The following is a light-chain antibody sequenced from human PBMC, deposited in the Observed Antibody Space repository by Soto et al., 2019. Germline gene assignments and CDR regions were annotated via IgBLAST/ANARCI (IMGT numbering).Light chain of an antibody. Sequence: QFVLTQPASVSGSPGQSIAISCTGTSSDVGGYNYVSWYQQHPGKAPKLIIYDVTNRPSGVSNRFSGSKSGNTASLTISGLQAEHEADYYCSSYTSSSTYVFGTSTKVTVL. CDR1: SSDVGGYNY. V-gene: IGLV2-14*01. CDR2: DVT. J-gene: IGLJ1*01. CDR3: SSYTSSSTYV.